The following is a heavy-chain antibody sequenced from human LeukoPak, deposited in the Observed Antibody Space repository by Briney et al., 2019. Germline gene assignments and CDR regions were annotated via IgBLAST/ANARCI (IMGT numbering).Heavy chain of an antibody. CDR2: IYYSGST. D-gene: IGHD3-22*01. V-gene: IGHV4-30-4*08. J-gene: IGHJ2*01. CDR3: ASLRNYYDSSGFPNWYFDL. Sequence: PSETLSVTRTVSVGSIRSGDYYWSCIRQPPGKGLEWIGYIYYSGSTYYNPSLKSRVTISVDTSKNQFSLKLSSVTAADTAVYYCASLRNYYDSSGFPNWYFDLWGRGTLVTVSS. CDR1: VGSIRSGDYY.